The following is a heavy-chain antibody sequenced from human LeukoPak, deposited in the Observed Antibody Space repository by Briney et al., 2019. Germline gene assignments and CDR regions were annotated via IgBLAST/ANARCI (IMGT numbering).Heavy chain of an antibody. Sequence: GASVKVSCKASGDTFSSYAISWVRQAPGQGLEWMGGIIPIFGKVNYAQKFQGRVTITADESTSTAYMEVGSLTSEDTAIYYCAREGLVLTTDWYLDLWGRGTPVTVSS. V-gene: IGHV1-69*13. J-gene: IGHJ2*01. CDR3: AREGLVLTTDWYLDL. CDR1: GDTFSSYA. D-gene: IGHD5-12*01. CDR2: IIPIFGKV.